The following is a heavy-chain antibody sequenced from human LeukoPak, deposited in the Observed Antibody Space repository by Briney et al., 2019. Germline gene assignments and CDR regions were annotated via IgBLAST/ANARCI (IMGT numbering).Heavy chain of an antibody. J-gene: IGHJ6*03. Sequence: SETLSLTCTVSGYSISTGYYWDWIRQPPGKGLEWIGTFYHGGSTYYNPSLKSRVTISVDTSKNQFSLKLSSVTAADTAVYYCARVGRKHCYYYYMDVWGKGTTVTVSS. CDR2: FYHGGST. CDR1: GYSISTGYY. V-gene: IGHV4-38-2*02. CDR3: ARVGRKHCYYYYMDV.